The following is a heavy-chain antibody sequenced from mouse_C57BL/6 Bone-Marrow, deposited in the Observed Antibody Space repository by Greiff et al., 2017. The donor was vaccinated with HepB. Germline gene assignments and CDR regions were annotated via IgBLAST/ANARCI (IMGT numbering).Heavy chain of an antibody. V-gene: IGHV1-64*01. CDR3: ARFNYYGSSYRFDY. CDR2: IHPNSGST. D-gene: IGHD1-1*01. CDR1: GYTFTSYW. Sequence: VQLQQSGAELVKPGASVKLSCKASGYTFTSYWMHWVKQRPGQGLEWIGMIHPNSGSTNYNEKFKSKATLTVDKSSSTAYMQLSSLTSEDSAVYYCARFNYYGSSYRFDYWGQGTTLTVSS. J-gene: IGHJ2*01.